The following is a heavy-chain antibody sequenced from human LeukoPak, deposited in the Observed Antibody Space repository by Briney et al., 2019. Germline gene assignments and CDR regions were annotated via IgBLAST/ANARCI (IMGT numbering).Heavy chain of an antibody. CDR3: ARDWFGELI. CDR1: GFTSSTYS. J-gene: IGHJ4*02. CDR2: IRHDSSDI. D-gene: IGHD3-10*01. Sequence: GGSLRLSCAASGFTSSTYSMNWVRQAPGKGPEWISFIRHDSSDIYYADSVKGRFTISRDNAKNSLYLQMNSLRVEDTAVYYCARDWFGELIWGQGTLVTVSS. V-gene: IGHV3-48*01.